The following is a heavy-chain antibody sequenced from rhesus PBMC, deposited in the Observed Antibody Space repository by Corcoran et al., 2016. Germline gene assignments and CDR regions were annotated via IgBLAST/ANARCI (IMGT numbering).Heavy chain of an antibody. Sequence: EVHLVQSGAEVKKPGASVKVSCKVSGYTFTEFSVHWVRQAPGKGLKGMGGVHPVYGTGIHEEKFQGRVTMTEDTSTDTAYMELSSLRSEDTAVYYCARSVGAYYFDLWGPGTPITISS. J-gene: IGHJ2*01. D-gene: IGHD2-39*01. CDR1: GYTFTEFS. CDR3: ARSVGAYYFDL. CDR2: VHPVYGTG. V-gene: IGHV1-156*01.